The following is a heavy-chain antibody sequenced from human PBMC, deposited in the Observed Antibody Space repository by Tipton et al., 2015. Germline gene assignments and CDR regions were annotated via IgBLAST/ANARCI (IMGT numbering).Heavy chain of an antibody. D-gene: IGHD4-23*01. J-gene: IGHJ4*02. CDR3: ARARGRHGGLFDS. CDR1: GYSISSGYY. CDR2: FFHSGST. V-gene: IGHV4-38-2*01. Sequence: TLSFTCDVSGYSISSGYYWSWIRQPPGKGLEWIGSFFHSGSTNYNPSLKSRVTISVDTSKTQFSLKMSSVTASDTAVYYCARARGRHGGLFDSWGQGILVTVSS.